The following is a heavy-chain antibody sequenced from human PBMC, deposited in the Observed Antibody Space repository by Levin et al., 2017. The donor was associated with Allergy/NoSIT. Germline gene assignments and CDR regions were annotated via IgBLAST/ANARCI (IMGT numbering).Heavy chain of an antibody. Sequence: GGSLRLSCAASGFTFSDSAMHWVRQASGNGLEWVGRIRTKTYNYATAYAASVTGRFTISRDDSESTAYLQMNSLRTEDTAVYYCTRLLDMAAAGHDCWGQGTLVSVAA. CDR2: IRTKTYNYAT. D-gene: IGHD6-13*01. V-gene: IGHV3-73*01. CDR3: TRLLDMAAAGHDC. J-gene: IGHJ4*02. CDR1: GFTFSDSA.